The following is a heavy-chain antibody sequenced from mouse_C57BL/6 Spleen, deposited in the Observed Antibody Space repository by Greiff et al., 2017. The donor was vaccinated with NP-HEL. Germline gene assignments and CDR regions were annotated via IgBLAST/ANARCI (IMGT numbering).Heavy chain of an antibody. Sequence: EVKLVESGGGLAKPGGSLKLSCAASGFTFSSYAMSWVRQTPEKRLEWVATISDGGSYTYYPDNVKGRFTISRDNAKNNLYLQMSHLKSEDTAMYYCARDHGYYAMDYWGQGTSVTVSS. CDR3: ARDHGYYAMDY. V-gene: IGHV5-4*01. CDR2: ISDGGSYT. CDR1: GFTFSSYA. J-gene: IGHJ4*01.